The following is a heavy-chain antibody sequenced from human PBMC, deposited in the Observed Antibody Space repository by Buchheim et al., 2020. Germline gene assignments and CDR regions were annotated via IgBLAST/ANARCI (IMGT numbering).Heavy chain of an antibody. V-gene: IGHV3-11*01. Sequence: QVQLVESGGGLVRPGGSLRLSCAASGFTFSDYYMTWIRQAPGKGLEWLSYITSSGNTLYYADSVKGRFTISRDNAKNSLFLQMNSLRAEDTAVYYCARDRRYGSGLYDDAFDMWGQGT. CDR3: ARDRRYGSGLYDDAFDM. CDR1: GFTFSDYY. CDR2: ITSSGNTL. D-gene: IGHD6-19*01. J-gene: IGHJ3*02.